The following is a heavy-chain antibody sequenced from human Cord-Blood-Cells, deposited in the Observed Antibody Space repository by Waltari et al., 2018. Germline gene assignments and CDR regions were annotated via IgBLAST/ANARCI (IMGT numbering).Heavy chain of an antibody. CDR3: ARSGYSSGWFDAFDI. V-gene: IGHV4-4*07. D-gene: IGHD6-19*01. Sequence: QVQLQESGPGLVQPSETLSLTCPVSGGPISSYYWSWIRQPAGKGLEWIGRIYTSGSTNYNPSLKSRVTMSVDTSKNQFSLKLSSVTAADTAVYYCARSGYSSGWFDAFDIWGQGTMVTVSS. CDR2: IYTSGST. J-gene: IGHJ3*02. CDR1: GGPISSYY.